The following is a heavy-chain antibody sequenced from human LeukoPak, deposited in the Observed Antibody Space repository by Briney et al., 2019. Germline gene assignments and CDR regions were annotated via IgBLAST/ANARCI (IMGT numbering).Heavy chain of an antibody. CDR1: GYTFTGYY. CDR2: INPNSGGT. Sequence: GASVKASCKASGYTFTGYYMHWVRQAPGQGLEWMGWINPNSGGTNYAQKFQGRVTMTRDTSISTAYMELSRLRSDDTAVYYCARMLRSSSTYYYYYYMDVWGKGTTVTVSS. J-gene: IGHJ6*03. D-gene: IGHD6-6*01. CDR3: ARMLRSSSTYYYYYYMDV. V-gene: IGHV1-2*02.